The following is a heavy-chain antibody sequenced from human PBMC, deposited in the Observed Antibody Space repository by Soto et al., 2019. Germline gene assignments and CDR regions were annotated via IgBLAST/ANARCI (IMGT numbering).Heavy chain of an antibody. Sequence: ASVKVSCKASGGTFSSYAISWVRQAPGQGLEWMGGIIPIFGTANYAQKFQGRVTITADESTSTAYMELSSLRSEDTAVYYCARDLYSSSRAAYYYGTDVWGQGTTVTVSS. CDR2: IIPIFGTA. CDR1: GGTFSSYA. V-gene: IGHV1-69*13. D-gene: IGHD6-6*01. J-gene: IGHJ6*02. CDR3: ARDLYSSSRAAYYYGTDV.